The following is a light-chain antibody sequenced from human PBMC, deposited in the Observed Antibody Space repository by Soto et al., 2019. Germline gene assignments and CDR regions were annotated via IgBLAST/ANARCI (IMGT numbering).Light chain of an antibody. CDR3: QQYETVSVT. J-gene: IGKJ1*01. CDR1: QSGSGW. V-gene: IGKV1-5*01. CDR2: DAS. Sequence: DIQMTQAPSTLSASVGDTVTVTCRASQSGSGWLAWYQQKPGEAPKLLSYDASALPRVVPSRFSGSGAGTKFTLTIASLQPADFATYYCQQYETVSVTFGPGTKVEIK.